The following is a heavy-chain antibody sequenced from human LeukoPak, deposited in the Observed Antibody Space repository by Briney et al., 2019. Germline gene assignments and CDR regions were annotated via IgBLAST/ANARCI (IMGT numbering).Heavy chain of an antibody. CDR3: ARDSGSYYWFDP. CDR1: GGTFSSYA. Sequence: SVKVSCKASGGTFSSYAISWVRQAPGQGLEWMGGIIPIFGTANYAQKFQGRVTITADESTSTAYMELSSLRSEDTAVYYCARDSGSYYWFDPWGQGTLVTVSS. J-gene: IGHJ5*02. CDR2: IIPIFGTA. V-gene: IGHV1-69*13. D-gene: IGHD1-26*01.